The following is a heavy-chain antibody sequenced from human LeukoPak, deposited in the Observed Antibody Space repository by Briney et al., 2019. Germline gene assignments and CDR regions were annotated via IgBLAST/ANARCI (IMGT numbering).Heavy chain of an antibody. CDR3: ASAGIAVAGTMV. D-gene: IGHD6-19*01. CDR2: INHSGST. J-gene: IGHJ3*01. V-gene: IGHV4-34*01. Sequence: SETLSLTCAVYGGSFSGYYWSWIRQPPGKGLEWIGEINHSGSTNYNPSLKSRVTISVDTSKNQFSLKLSSVTAADTAVYYCASAGIAVAGTMVWGQGTMVTVSS. CDR1: GGSFSGYY.